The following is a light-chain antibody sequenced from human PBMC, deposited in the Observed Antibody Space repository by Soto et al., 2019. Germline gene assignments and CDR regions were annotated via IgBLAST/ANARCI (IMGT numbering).Light chain of an antibody. J-gene: IGKJ4*01. CDR1: QTVNNN. Sequence: EIVLTQSLATLSLSPGEGATLSCRASQTVNNNLAWYQQRPGQAPRLLIYDVSNRATGVPARFSGSGSGTDFTLTISSLEAEDFAIYYCQQRTSWPLTFGGGTKVESK. CDR3: QQRTSWPLT. V-gene: IGKV3-11*01. CDR2: DVS.